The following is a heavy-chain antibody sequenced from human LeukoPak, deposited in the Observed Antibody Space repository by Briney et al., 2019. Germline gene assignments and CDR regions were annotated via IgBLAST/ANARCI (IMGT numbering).Heavy chain of an antibody. Sequence: ASVKVSCKASGYTFTGYYIHWVRQAPGQGLEWMGWINPDSGGTNYQGRVTMTRDTSISTAYMELSRLRSDDTAVYYCARGGQHGTPWYFDLWGRGTLVTVSS. CDR2: INPDSGGT. V-gene: IGHV1-2*02. D-gene: IGHD3-10*01. J-gene: IGHJ2*01. CDR3: ARGGQHGTPWYFDL. CDR1: GYTFTGYY.